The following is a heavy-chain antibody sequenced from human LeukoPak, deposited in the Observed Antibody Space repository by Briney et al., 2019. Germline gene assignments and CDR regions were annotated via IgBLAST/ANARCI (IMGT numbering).Heavy chain of an antibody. V-gene: IGHV3-21*01. CDR2: ISGSSSSYI. CDR3: RSYNWNQDVFFDY. Sequence: GGSLRLSCAASGFTFSSYWMHWVRQAPGKGLEWVSSISGSSSSYIYYADSAKGRFTISRDNAKNSLYLQMNSLRAEDTAVYYCRSYNWNQDVFFDYWGQGTLVTVSS. J-gene: IGHJ4*02. CDR1: GFTFSSYW. D-gene: IGHD1-20*01.